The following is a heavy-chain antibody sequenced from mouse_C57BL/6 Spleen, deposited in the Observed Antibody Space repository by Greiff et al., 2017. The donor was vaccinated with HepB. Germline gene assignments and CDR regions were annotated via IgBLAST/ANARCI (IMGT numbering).Heavy chain of an antibody. CDR3: ARYPSYYGSSYWYFDV. CDR2: IGPGSGST. V-gene: IGHV1-77*01. CDR1: GYTFTDYY. D-gene: IGHD1-1*01. Sequence: QVQLKQSGAELVKPGASVKISCKASGYTFTDYYINWVKQRPGQGLEWIGKIGPGSGSTYYNEKFKGKATLTADKSSSTAYMQLSSLTSEDSAVYFCARYPSYYGSSYWYFDVWGTGTTVTVSS. J-gene: IGHJ1*03.